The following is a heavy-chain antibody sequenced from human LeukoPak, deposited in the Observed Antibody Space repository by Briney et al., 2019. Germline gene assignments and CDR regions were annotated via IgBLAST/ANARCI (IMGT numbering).Heavy chain of an antibody. J-gene: IGHJ6*03. CDR3: ARERGEGSYYYYYYMDV. D-gene: IGHD3-16*01. Sequence: SETLSLSCTVSGGSISSSSYYWGWIRQPPGKGLEWIGSIYTSGSTNYNPSLKSRVTMSVDTSKNQFSLKLSSVTAADTAVYYCARERGEGSYYYYYYMDVWGKGTTVTVSS. CDR2: IYTSGST. CDR1: GGSISSSSYY. V-gene: IGHV4-39*07.